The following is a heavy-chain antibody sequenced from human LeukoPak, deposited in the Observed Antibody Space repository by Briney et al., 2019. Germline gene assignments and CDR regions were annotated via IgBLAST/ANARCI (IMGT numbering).Heavy chain of an antibody. J-gene: IGHJ4*02. CDR3: ARTAHGYYDILTGYYIGYYFDY. D-gene: IGHD3-9*01. CDR1: GYSISSGYY. CDR2: IYHSGST. Sequence: PSETLSLTCAVSGYSISSGYYWGCIRQPPGKGLERIGSIYHSGSTYYNPSLKRLATISVDTSKNQFSLQLSSVPAADTAVYYCARTAHGYYDILTGYYIGYYFDYWGQGTLVTVSS. V-gene: IGHV4-38-2*01.